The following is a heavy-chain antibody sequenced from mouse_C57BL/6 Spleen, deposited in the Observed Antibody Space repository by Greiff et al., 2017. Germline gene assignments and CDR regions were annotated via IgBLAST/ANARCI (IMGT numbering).Heavy chain of an antibody. Sequence: EVQLVESGGGLVQPGGSLKLSCAASGFTFSDYGMAWVRQAPRKGPEWVAFISNLAYSIYYADTVTGRFTISRENAKNTLYLEMSSLRSEDTAMYYCERDSNYYGSSYGYFDVWGTGTTVTVSS. CDR2: ISNLAYSI. CDR1: GFTFSDYG. J-gene: IGHJ1*03. CDR3: ERDSNYYGSSYGYFDV. D-gene: IGHD1-1*01. V-gene: IGHV5-15*01.